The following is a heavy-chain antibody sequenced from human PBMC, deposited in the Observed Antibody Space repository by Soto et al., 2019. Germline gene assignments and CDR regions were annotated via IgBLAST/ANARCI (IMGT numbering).Heavy chain of an antibody. D-gene: IGHD3-3*01. J-gene: IGHJ4*02. V-gene: IGHV4-39*01. CDR1: GGSISSSNYY. Sequence: QLQLQESGPGLVKPSETLSLTCTVSGGSISSSNYYWAWIRQPPGKGLEWIGSIYYSGSTYYNPSLKSRVTISVDTSKKQFSLKVSSVTAADTAVYYCARHHDFYFDYWGQGTLVTVSS. CDR3: ARHHDFYFDY. CDR2: IYYSGST.